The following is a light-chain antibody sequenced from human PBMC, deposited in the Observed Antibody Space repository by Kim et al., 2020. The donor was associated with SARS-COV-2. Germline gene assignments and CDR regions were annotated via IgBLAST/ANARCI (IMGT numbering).Light chain of an antibody. J-gene: IGKJ4*01. CDR2: GAS. V-gene: IGKV3-15*01. CDR1: QSVSSN. CDR3: QQYNNWPPLT. Sequence: EIVMTQSPATLSLSPGERATLSCRASQSVSSNLAWYQQKPGHAPRLLIYGASTRATGIPARFSGSGSGTEFTLTISSLQSEDFAVYYCQQYNNWPPLTFGGGTKVDIK.